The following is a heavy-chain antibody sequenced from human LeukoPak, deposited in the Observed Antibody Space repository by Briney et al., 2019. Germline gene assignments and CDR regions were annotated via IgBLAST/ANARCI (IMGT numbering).Heavy chain of an antibody. Sequence: ASVKVSCKASGYIFTSYYMHWVRQAPGQGLEWMGIINPSGGSTSYAQKFQGRVTMTRDMSTSTVYMELSSLRAEDTAVYDCAGSIAARPGLDYWGQGTLVTVSS. CDR2: INPSGGST. CDR1: GYIFTSYY. D-gene: IGHD6-6*01. CDR3: AGSIAARPGLDY. J-gene: IGHJ4*02. V-gene: IGHV1-46*01.